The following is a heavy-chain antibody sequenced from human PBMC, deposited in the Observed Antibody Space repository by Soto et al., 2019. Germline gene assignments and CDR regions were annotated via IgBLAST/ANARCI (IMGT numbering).Heavy chain of an antibody. Sequence: EVQLLESGGGLVQPGESLRLSCAASGFTFSSYAMSWVLQAPGKGLECVSVISGSDDSTYYADSVKGRFTISRDNYHNTLYLQMNSLRADDTAVYYCAKRSSSYTFDYWGQGTLVTVSS. CDR3: AKRSSSYTFDY. J-gene: IGHJ4*02. D-gene: IGHD6-6*01. CDR2: ISGSDDST. CDR1: GFTFSSYA. V-gene: IGHV3-23*01.